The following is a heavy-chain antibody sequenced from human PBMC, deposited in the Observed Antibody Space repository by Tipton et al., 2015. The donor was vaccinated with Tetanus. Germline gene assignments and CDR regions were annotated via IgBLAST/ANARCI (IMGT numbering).Heavy chain of an antibody. Sequence: TLSLTCTVSGGSIRSNTLHYWGWIRQPPGKGLEWIGSIHYSGTTHSDPSLKSRVAISVDTSKNQFSLKLTSATAADTATYYCATRRRDGSGFSWFDPWGQGTLVTVSS. CDR1: GGSIRSNTLHY. CDR3: ATRRRDGSGFSWFDP. D-gene: IGHD5-24*01. J-gene: IGHJ5*02. V-gene: IGHV4-39*01. CDR2: IHYSGTT.